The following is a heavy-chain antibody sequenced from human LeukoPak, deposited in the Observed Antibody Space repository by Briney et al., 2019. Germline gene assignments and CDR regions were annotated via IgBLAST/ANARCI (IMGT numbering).Heavy chain of an antibody. Sequence: GGSLKLSCAGSGFTFSGSAMHWVRQASGKGVYWVGRIRSKAKSYATAYAASVKGRFTVSRDDSKNTAYLQMNSLKTEDTAVYYCTRRAKDTIFGVAPFDYWGQGTLVTVSS. D-gene: IGHD3-3*01. J-gene: IGHJ4*02. CDR3: TRRAKDTIFGVAPFDY. CDR2: IRSKAKSYAT. CDR1: GFTFSGSA. V-gene: IGHV3-73*01.